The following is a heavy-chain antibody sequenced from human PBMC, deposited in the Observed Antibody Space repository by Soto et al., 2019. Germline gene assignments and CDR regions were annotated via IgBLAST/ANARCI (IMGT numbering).Heavy chain of an antibody. CDR2: IDCDDDK. D-gene: IGHD6-13*01. V-gene: IGHV2-70*01. J-gene: IGHJ4*02. Sequence: STMGTPYRIITHSCTFVRHLPSKSRMCVSCIHQPPGKALEWLALIDCDDDKYYGTSLTNRLTISKDTSKSQVVLTMTNMDSVDTATYYCARMCIAAAGAFDYWGQGTLVTVPQ. CDR3: ARMCIAAAGAFDY. CDR1: RHLPSKSRMC.